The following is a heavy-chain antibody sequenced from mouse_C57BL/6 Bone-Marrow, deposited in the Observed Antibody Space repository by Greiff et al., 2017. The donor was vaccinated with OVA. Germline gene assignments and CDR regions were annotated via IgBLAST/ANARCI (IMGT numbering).Heavy chain of an antibody. V-gene: IGHV5-6*01. CDR1: GFTFSSYG. CDR2: ISSGGSYT. J-gene: IGHJ4*01. Sequence: EVKLMESGGDLVKPGGSLKLSCAASGFTFSSYGMSWVRQTPDKRLEWVATISSGGSYTYYPDSVKGRFTISRDNAKNTLYLQMSSLKSEDTAMYYCARHEQGYAMDYWGQGTSVTVSS. CDR3: ARHEQGYAMDY.